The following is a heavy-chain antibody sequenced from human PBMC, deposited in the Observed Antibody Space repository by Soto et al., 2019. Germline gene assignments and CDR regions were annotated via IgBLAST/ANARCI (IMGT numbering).Heavy chain of an antibody. J-gene: IGHJ3*02. CDR1: GFTFSTYS. CDR3: ARVKAQILSSGWYGGDDI. D-gene: IGHD6-19*01. CDR2: IRDSGHST. Sequence: EVQLLESGGGLVQPGGSLRLSCAASGFTFSTYSMTWVRQAPGKGLEWVSTIRDSGHSTHYADSVRGRFAISRDNSKNTVFLQMNSLRAEDTAVYYCARVKAQILSSGWYGGDDIWGQGTMVTVSS. V-gene: IGHV3-23*01.